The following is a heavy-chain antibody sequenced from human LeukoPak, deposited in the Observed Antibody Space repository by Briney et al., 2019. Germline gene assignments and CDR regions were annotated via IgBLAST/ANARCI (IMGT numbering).Heavy chain of an antibody. J-gene: IGHJ4*02. Sequence: TGGSLRLSCAASGFTFSNAWMSWVRQAPGKGLEWVGRIKSKTDGGTTDYAAPVKGRFTISRDDSKNTLYLQMNSLKTEDTAVYYWTTVSVVVVPAAMDYWGQGTLVTVSS. CDR3: TTVSVVVVPAAMDY. D-gene: IGHD2-2*01. CDR1: GFTFSNAW. CDR2: IKSKTDGGTT. V-gene: IGHV3-15*01.